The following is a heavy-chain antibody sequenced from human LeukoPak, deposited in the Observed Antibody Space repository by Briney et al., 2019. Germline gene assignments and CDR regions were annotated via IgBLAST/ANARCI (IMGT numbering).Heavy chain of an antibody. D-gene: IGHD5-18*01. CDR1: GYTFTSYG. CDR2: IIPIFGTA. Sequence: ASVKVSCKASGYTFTSYGISWVRQAPGQGLEWMGGIIPIFGTANYAQKFQGRVTITADKSTSTAYMELSSLRSEDTAVYYCAGDTAMVKFDYWGQGTLVTVSS. V-gene: IGHV1-69*06. CDR3: AGDTAMVKFDY. J-gene: IGHJ4*02.